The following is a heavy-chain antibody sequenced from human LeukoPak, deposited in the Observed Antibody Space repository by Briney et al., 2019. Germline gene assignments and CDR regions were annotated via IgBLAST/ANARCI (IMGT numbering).Heavy chain of an antibody. V-gene: IGHV1-46*03. J-gene: IGHJ5*02. CDR1: GYTFTSYY. Sequence: ASVKVSCKASGYTFTSYYMHWVRQAPGQGPEWMGIINPSGGSTSYAQKFQGRVTMTRDTSTSTVYMELSSLRSEDTAVYYCASSFGGTLRWFDPWGQGTLVTVSS. CDR3: ASSFGGTLRWFDP. CDR2: INPSGGST. D-gene: IGHD1-14*01.